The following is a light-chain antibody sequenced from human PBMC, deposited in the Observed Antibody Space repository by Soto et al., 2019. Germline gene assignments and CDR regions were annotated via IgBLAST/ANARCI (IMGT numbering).Light chain of an antibody. Sequence: ESVLTQSPGTLSLSPGEKATLSCRASQSVCSSYLAWYQQKPGQAPRLLIYGASSRATGIPDRFSGSGSGTDFTLTVSRLEPEDFAVYYCQQFGRSSWTFGQGTKVEIK. CDR1: QSVCSSY. CDR3: QQFGRSSWT. J-gene: IGKJ1*01. V-gene: IGKV3-20*01. CDR2: GAS.